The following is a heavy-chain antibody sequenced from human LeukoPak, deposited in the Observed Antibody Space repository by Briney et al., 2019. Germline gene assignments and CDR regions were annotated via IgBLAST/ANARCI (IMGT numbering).Heavy chain of an antibody. Sequence: SVKVSCKASGGTFSSYAISWVRQAPGQGLEWMGGIIPIFGTANYAQKFQGRVTITADESTSTAYMELSSLRSGDTAVYYCARNPVSYYYYMDVWGKGTTVTVSS. CDR1: GGTFSSYA. CDR2: IIPIFGTA. V-gene: IGHV1-69*13. CDR3: ARNPVSYYYYMDV. J-gene: IGHJ6*03. D-gene: IGHD5/OR15-5a*01.